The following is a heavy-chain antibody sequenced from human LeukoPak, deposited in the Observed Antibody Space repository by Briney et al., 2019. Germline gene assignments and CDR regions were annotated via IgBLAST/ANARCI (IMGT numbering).Heavy chain of an antibody. Sequence: SETLSLTCTVSGGSISSSSYYWGWIRQPPGKGLEWIGSIYYSGSTYYNPSLKSRVTISVDTSKNQFSLKLSSVTAADTAVYYCARDQSGSYHYWGQGTLVTVSS. D-gene: IGHD1-26*01. J-gene: IGHJ4*02. CDR2: IYYSGST. CDR1: GGSISSSSYY. CDR3: ARDQSGSYHY. V-gene: IGHV4-39*07.